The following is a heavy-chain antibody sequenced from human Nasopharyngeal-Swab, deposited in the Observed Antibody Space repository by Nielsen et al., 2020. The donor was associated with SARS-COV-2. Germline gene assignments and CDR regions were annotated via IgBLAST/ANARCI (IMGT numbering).Heavy chain of an antibody. CDR2: ISWSSSMV. V-gene: IGHV3-9*01. CDR1: GFTFGEFA. J-gene: IGHJ4*02. CDR3: AKVSARFLEWLHPFDY. Sequence: SLKIFCAASGFTFGEFAMHWVRQAPGKGLEWVSGISWSSSMVGYADSVKGRFTISRDNAKKSLYLQMNSLRPEDTALYYCAKVSARFLEWLHPFDYWGQGTLVTVSA. D-gene: IGHD3-3*01.